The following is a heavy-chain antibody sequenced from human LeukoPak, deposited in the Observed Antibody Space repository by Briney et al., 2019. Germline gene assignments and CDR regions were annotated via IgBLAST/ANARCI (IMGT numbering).Heavy chain of an antibody. CDR1: GYTFTDYY. D-gene: IGHD3-10*01. CDR3: AVMFRGVVNRLDY. Sequence: ASVKVSCKASGYTFTDYYMHWVRQAPGQGLEWMGWINPNSGGTHYAQNFQGRVTMTRDTSISTAHMELSRLRSDDTAVYYCAVMFRGVVNRLDYWGQGTLVTVSS. CDR2: INPNSGGT. J-gene: IGHJ4*02. V-gene: IGHV1-2*02.